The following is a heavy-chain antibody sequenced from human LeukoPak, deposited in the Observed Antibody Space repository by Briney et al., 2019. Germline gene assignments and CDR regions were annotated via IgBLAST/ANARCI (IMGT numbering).Heavy chain of an antibody. J-gene: IGHJ4*02. CDR3: TTRRQDGC. CDR1: GFTFSDAW. Sequence: GGSLRLSCVASGFTFSDAWMSWVRQAPGKGLEWVGRVKSKIDGGTIDYGAPVKGRFTILRDDSRNTLYLQMNSLKTEDTAVYYCTTRRQDGCWGQGTLVTVS. CDR2: VKSKIDGGTI. V-gene: IGHV3-15*01. D-gene: IGHD6-25*01.